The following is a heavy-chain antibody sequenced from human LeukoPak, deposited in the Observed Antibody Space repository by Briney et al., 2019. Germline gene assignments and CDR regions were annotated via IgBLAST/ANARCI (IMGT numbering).Heavy chain of an antibody. J-gene: IGHJ4*02. D-gene: IGHD4-17*01. CDR3: ARVTVTTLFDY. CDR1: GGSISSGDYY. CDR2: IYYSGST. Sequence: SETLSLTCTVSGGSISSGDYYWSCIRQPPGKGLEWIGYIYYSGSTYYNPSLKSRVTISVDTSKNQFSLKLSSVTAADTAVYYCARVTVTTLFDYWGQGTLVTVSS. V-gene: IGHV4-30-4*01.